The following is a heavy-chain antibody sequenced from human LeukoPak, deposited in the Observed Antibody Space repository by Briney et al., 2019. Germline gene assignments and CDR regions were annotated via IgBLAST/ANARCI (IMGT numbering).Heavy chain of an antibody. CDR1: GFTFSSYG. CDR2: ISYDGSNK. J-gene: IGHJ4*02. Sequence: GGSLRLSCAASGFTFSSYGMHWVRQAPGRGLEWVAVISYDGSNKYYADSVKGRFTISRDNSKNTLYLQMNSLRAEDTAVYYCARLLDVHDYWGQGTLVTVSS. D-gene: IGHD1-1*01. V-gene: IGHV3-30*03. CDR3: ARLLDVHDY.